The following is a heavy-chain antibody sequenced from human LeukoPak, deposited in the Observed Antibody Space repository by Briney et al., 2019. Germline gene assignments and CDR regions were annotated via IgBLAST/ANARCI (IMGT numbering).Heavy chain of an antibody. CDR3: ARLTDWFDP. CDR1: SGSISSYY. J-gene: IGHJ5*02. Sequence: PSETLSLTCTVSSGSISSYYWGWIRQPPGKGLEWIGYIYYSGSTNYNPSLKSRVTISVDTSKNQFSLKRSSVTAADTAVYYCARLTDWFDPWGQGTLVTVSS. V-gene: IGHV4-59*01. CDR2: IYYSGST.